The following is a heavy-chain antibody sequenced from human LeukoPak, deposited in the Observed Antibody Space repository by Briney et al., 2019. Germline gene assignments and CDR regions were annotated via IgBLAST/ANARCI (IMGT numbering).Heavy chain of an antibody. CDR2: INVGNGNT. CDR3: ARAAIFDILTGYYYYYGMDV. CDR1: GYTFISSA. V-gene: IGHV1-3*01. D-gene: IGHD3-9*01. J-gene: IGHJ6*02. Sequence: ASVKVSCKASGYTFISSAMHWVRQAPGQRLEWMGWINVGNGNTKYSQKFQGRVTITRDSSANSAYIELSSLRSEDAAVYYCARAAIFDILTGYYYYYGMDVWGQGTTVSVSS.